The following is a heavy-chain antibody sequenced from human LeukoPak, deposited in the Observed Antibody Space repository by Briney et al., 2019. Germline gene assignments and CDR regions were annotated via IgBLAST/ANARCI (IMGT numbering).Heavy chain of an antibody. J-gene: IGHJ4*02. CDR1: GFTFSNTW. CDR2: IQSKTDGGTT. D-gene: IGHD3-10*01. Sequence: PGGSLRLSCAASGFTFSNTWMNWVGQAPGQGRDWVGRIQSKTDGGTTEYAAPVKGRFTISRDDSKTPLYLQMTSLKTEDTAVYYCATLTVRGVINIWGQGTLVTVSS. V-gene: IGHV3-15*01. CDR3: ATLTVRGVINI.